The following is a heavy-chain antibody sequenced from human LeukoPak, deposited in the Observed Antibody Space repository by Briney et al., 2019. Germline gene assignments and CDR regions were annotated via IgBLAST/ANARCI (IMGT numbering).Heavy chain of an antibody. J-gene: IGHJ4*02. CDR2: IRYDGSNK. CDR3: AKGGRVSGWYVY. Sequence: GGSLRLSCAASGFTFSSYGLHWVRQAPGKGLEGVAFIRYDGSNKYYADSVKGRFTISRDNSKNTLYLQMNSLRAEDTAVDYCAKGGRVSGWYVYWGQGTLVTVSS. V-gene: IGHV3-30*02. D-gene: IGHD6-19*01. CDR1: GFTFSSYG.